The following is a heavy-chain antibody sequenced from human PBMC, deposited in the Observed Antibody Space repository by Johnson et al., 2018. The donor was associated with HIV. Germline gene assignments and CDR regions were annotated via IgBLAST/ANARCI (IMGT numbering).Heavy chain of an antibody. D-gene: IGHD5-12*01. CDR1: GFTFSNAW. V-gene: IGHV3-15*01. Sequence: RLSCAASGFTFSNAWMSWVRQAPGKGLEWVGRIKSKTDGGTTDYAAPVKGRFTISRENAKNSLYLQMTSLRGEDKAVYYCARERSRGGYSGYDYGAFDIWGQGTMVTVSS. CDR2: IKSKTDGGTT. CDR3: ARERSRGGYSGYDYGAFDI. J-gene: IGHJ3*02.